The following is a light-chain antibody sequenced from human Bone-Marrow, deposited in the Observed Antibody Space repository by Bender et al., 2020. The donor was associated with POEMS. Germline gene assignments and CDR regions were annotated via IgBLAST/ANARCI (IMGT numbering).Light chain of an antibody. CDR2: NNE. J-gene: IGLJ3*02. CDR3: QSYDISLSGWV. Sequence: GAPGQTVTISCTGTSSNMGAGYGVNWYQQLPGTAPKLLIYNNENRPSGVPDRISGSKSGTSASLAITGLQAEDEADYYCQSYDISLSGWVFGGGTKLTVL. V-gene: IGLV1-40*01. CDR1: SSNMGAGYG.